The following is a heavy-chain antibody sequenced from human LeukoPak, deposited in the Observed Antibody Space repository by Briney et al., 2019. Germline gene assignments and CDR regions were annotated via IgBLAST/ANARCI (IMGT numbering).Heavy chain of an antibody. CDR3: ARDDLSSSYGY. CDR2: ISSSSSTI. CDR1: GFTVSSNY. J-gene: IGHJ4*02. V-gene: IGHV3-48*01. D-gene: IGHD6-6*01. Sequence: PGGSLRLSCAASGFTVSSNYMSWVRQAPGKGLEWVSYISSSSSTIYYADSVKGRFTISRDNAKNSLYLQMNSLRAEDTAVYYCARDDLSSSYGYWGQGTLVTVSS.